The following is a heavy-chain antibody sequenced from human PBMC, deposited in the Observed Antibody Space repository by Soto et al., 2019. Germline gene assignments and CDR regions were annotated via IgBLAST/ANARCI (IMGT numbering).Heavy chain of an antibody. V-gene: IGHV3-23*01. CDR2: VTGGGHTT. CDR3: ASSSGDLDVYGMDI. D-gene: IGHD3-10*01. CDR1: GFTFSRYT. J-gene: IGHJ6*02. Sequence: GGSLRLSCAASGFTFSRYTMSWVRQAPGKGLEWVSTVTGGGHTTYNADSVNGRFTISRDNSKNTLYLQMNNLRAEDTAIYYCASSSGDLDVYGMDIWGPGTTVTVSS.